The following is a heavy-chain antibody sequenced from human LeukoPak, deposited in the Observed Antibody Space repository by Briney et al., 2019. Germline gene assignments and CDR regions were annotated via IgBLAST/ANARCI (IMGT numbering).Heavy chain of an antibody. CDR1: RFTFDDYA. CDR2: ITWNSGSI. V-gene: IGHV3-9*01. J-gene: IGHJ4*02. D-gene: IGHD6-13*01. CDR3: AKDIGSNSRLFDY. Sequence: PGRSLRLSRAASRFTFDDYAMHWVRQAPGKGLEWVSGITWNSGSIGYADSVKGRFTISRDNAKNSLYLQMNSLRAEDTALYYCAKDIGSNSRLFDYWGQGTLVTVSS.